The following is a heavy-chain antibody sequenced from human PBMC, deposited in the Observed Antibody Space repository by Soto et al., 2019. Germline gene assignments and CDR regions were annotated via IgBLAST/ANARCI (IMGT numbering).Heavy chain of an antibody. D-gene: IGHD2-8*01. CDR1: GYSFADYH. V-gene: IGHV1-2*04. CDR3: ARGDSTDCSNGVCSFFYNHNMDV. CDR2: INPKSGGT. Sequence: ASVKVSCKASGYSFADYHIHWVRQAPGQGLEWLGRINPKSGGTSTAQKFQGWVTMTTDTSISTASMELTRLTSDDTAIYYCARGDSTDCSNGVCSFFYNHNMDVWGQGTTVTVSS. J-gene: IGHJ6*02.